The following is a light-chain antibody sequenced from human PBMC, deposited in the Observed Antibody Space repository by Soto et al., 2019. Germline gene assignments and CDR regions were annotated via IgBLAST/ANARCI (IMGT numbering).Light chain of an antibody. CDR3: QQYTNWPIT. CDR1: QSVSGY. CDR2: ADS. J-gene: IGKJ5*01. V-gene: IGKV3-11*01. Sequence: EIVLTQSPATLSLSPGETATLSCRASQSVSGYIGWYQQKPGQAPRLLIYADSNRATGIPARFSGSGSGTDFTLTISSVQPEDVAIYYCQQYTNWPITFGQGTRLEIK.